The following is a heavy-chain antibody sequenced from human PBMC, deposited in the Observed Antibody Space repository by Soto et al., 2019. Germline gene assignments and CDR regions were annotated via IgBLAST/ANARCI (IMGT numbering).Heavy chain of an antibody. Sequence: PGGSLRLSCAASGFTFSSYAMSWVRQAPGKGLEWVSAISGSGGSTYYADSVKGRFSISRDNSKNTLYLQMNSLRAEDTAVYYCAKDPDYDFWSAIIGAPISKAQNDWFDPWGQGTLVTVSS. V-gene: IGHV3-23*01. J-gene: IGHJ5*02. D-gene: IGHD3-3*01. CDR2: ISGSGGST. CDR1: GFTFSSYA. CDR3: AKDPDYDFWSAIIGAPISKAQNDWFDP.